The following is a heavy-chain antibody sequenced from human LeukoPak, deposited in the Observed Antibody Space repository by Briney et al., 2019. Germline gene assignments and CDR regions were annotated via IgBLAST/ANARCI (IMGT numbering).Heavy chain of an antibody. J-gene: IGHJ4*02. CDR1: GFTSSSYA. V-gene: IGHV3-64D*09. D-gene: IGHD3-22*01. CDR3: VKGSEAFCDSKSDY. CDR2: ISSNGATT. Sequence: PGGSLRLSCSTSGFTSSSYAMHWVRQAPGKGLEYVSAISSNGATTYYADSMKGRFTISRENPKNTLYLQMSSLRSEDTAVYFCVKGSEAFCDSKSDYWGQGTLVTVSS.